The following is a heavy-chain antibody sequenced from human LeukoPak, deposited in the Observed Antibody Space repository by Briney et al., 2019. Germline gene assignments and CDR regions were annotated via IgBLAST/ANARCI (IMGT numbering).Heavy chain of an antibody. V-gene: IGHV1-3*01. CDR3: ARGEYVLRYFDWLPMLDY. D-gene: IGHD3-9*01. CDR1: GYTFTSYA. J-gene: IGHJ4*02. CDR2: INAGNGNT. Sequence: ASVKVSCKASGYTFTSYAMHWVRQAPGQRLEWMGWINAGNGNTKYSQKFQGRVTITRDTSASTAYMELSSLRSEDTAVYYCARGEYVLRYFDWLPMLDYWGQGTLVTVSS.